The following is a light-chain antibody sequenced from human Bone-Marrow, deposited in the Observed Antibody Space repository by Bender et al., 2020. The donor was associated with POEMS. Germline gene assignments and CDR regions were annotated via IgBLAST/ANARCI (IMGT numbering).Light chain of an antibody. Sequence: QSALTQPASVSGSPGQSITISCAGTSSDVGGYNSVSWYQHHPGKAPKVMIYDVSNRPSGVSPRFSASKSGNTAYLTISGLRADDEAHYHCCSYAGVDLFVVFGGGTKVTVL. CDR3: CSYAGVDLFVV. CDR2: DVS. V-gene: IGLV2-14*03. CDR1: SSDVGGYNS. J-gene: IGLJ2*01.